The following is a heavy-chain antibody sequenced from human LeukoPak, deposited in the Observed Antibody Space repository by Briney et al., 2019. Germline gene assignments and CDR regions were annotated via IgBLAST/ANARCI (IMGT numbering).Heavy chain of an antibody. V-gene: IGHV3-48*03. CDR3: ARAAGYYDRWGYYYYYYMDV. CDR2: ISSSGSTI. CDR1: GFTFSSYE. Sequence: AGSLRLSCAASGFTFSSYEMNWVRQAPGKGLEWVSYISSSGSTIYYADSVKGRFTISRDNAKNSLYLQMNSLRAEDTAVYYCARAAGYYDRWGYYYYYYMDVWGKGTTVTVSS. D-gene: IGHD3-22*01. J-gene: IGHJ6*03.